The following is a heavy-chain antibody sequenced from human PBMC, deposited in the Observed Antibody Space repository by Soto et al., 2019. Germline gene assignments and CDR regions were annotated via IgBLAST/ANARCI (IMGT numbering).Heavy chain of an antibody. Sequence: QVQLVESGGGVVQPGRSLRLSCAASGLTFSSYAMHWVRQAPGKGLEWVAVISYDGSNKYYADSVKGRFTISRDNSKNTLYLQMNSLRAEDTAVYYCASPPGNSSGWPEYFQHWGQGTLVTVSS. V-gene: IGHV3-30-3*01. CDR3: ASPPGNSSGWPEYFQH. CDR2: ISYDGSNK. D-gene: IGHD6-19*01. CDR1: GLTFSSYA. J-gene: IGHJ1*01.